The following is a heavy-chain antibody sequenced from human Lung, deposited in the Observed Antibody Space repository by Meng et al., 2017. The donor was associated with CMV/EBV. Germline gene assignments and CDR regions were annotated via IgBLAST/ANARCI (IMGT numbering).Heavy chain of an antibody. Sequence: GGSLRLXXAASGFTFSSYAMHWVRQAPGKGLEWVAVISYDGSNKYYADSVKGRFTISRDNSKNTLYLQMNSLRAEDTAVYYCARDWNVVVPAATYYYYGMDVWGQGTXVTVSS. J-gene: IGHJ6*02. CDR1: GFTFSSYA. CDR2: ISYDGSNK. D-gene: IGHD2-2*01. V-gene: IGHV3-30-3*01. CDR3: ARDWNVVVPAATYYYYGMDV.